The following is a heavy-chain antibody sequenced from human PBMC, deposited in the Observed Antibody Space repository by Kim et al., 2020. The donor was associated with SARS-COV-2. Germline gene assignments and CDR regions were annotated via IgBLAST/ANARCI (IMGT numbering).Heavy chain of an antibody. J-gene: IGHJ3*02. CDR2: IRNKANGYAT. CDR1: GFSFSGSS. D-gene: IGHD3-10*01. CDR3: TRVPPDPGSYYDAFDI. Sequence: GGSLRLSCAASGFSFSGSSMHWVRQASGKGLEWVGRIRNKANGYATAYAASVKGRFTISRDDSKNTAYLQMNSLKTEDTAVYYCTRVPPDPGSYYDAFDIWGQGTMVTVSS. V-gene: IGHV3-73*01.